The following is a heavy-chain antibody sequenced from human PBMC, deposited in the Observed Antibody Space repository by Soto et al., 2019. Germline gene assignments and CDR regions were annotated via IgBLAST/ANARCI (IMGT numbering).Heavy chain of an antibody. CDR3: ASVYRGVDD. V-gene: IGHV3-72*01. D-gene: IGHD3-10*01. J-gene: IGHJ4*02. Sequence: EVQLVESGGGLVQPGGSLRLSCAASGFTFSDYYMDWVRQAPGKGLEWVGRTRKKANSYTTEYAASVKGRFTISRDDSKNSLYRQMNSLKTEDTAVYYCASVYRGVDDWGQGTLVTVSS. CDR1: GFTFSDYY. CDR2: TRKKANSYTT.